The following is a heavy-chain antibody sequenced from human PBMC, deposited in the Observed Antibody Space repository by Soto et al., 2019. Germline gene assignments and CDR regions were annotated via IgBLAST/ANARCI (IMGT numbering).Heavy chain of an antibody. D-gene: IGHD2-15*01. J-gene: IGHJ6*02. Sequence: GASVKDSCKASGYTFTSCGISGGRQAPGQGLEWMGWISAYNCNTNYAQKLQRRVTMTTDTSTSTAYMELRSLRSDDTAVYYCAGRYCIGGSCYNYYGMDVWGQGTTVTVSS. CDR2: ISAYNCNT. V-gene: IGHV1-18*01. CDR1: GYTFTSCG. CDR3: AGRYCIGGSCYNYYGMDV.